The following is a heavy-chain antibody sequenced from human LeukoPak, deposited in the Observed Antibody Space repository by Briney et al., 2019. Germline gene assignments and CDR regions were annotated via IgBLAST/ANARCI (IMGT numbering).Heavy chain of an antibody. CDR1: GGSFSGYY. Sequence: PSESQSLTCAVYGGSFSGYYWSWIRQPPGKGLEWIGEINHSGSSGSTNYYTSLKSRVTISVDTSKNQFSLKLSSVTAADTAVYYCARGILRKYYCSGGSCRLDVYYYYYMDVWRKGTTVTISS. J-gene: IGHJ6*03. D-gene: IGHD2-15*01. V-gene: IGHV4-34*01. CDR2: INHSGSSGST. CDR3: ARGILRKYYCSGGSCRLDVYYYYYMDV.